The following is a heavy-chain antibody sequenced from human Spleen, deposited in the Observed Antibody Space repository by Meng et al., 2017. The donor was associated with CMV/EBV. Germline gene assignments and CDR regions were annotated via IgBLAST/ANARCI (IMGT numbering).Heavy chain of an antibody. CDR2: MSYDGDNK. Sequence: GGSLRLSCAASGFTFSNYAMHWVGQAPGKGLEWVAVMSYDGDNKYYADFVKGRFTISRDNSKNTLYLQMNSLKHEDTAVYYCARENDYNNYFDYWGQGTLVTVSS. CDR1: GFTFSNYA. J-gene: IGHJ4*01. D-gene: IGHD5-24*01. CDR3: ARENDYNNYFDY. V-gene: IGHV3-30-3*01.